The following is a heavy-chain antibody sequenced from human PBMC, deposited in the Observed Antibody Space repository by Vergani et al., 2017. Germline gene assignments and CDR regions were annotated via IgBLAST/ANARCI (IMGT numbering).Heavy chain of an antibody. Sequence: EVQLVESGGGLVQPGGSLRLSCAASGFTFSSYEMNWVRQAPGKGLEWVSYISSSGSTIYYADSVKGRFTISRDNAKNSLYLQMNSLRAEDTAVYYCARVSGYCSSTSCYTDDEYFQHWGQGTLVTVSS. V-gene: IGHV3-48*03. D-gene: IGHD2-2*02. CDR3: ARVSGYCSSTSCYTDDEYFQH. J-gene: IGHJ1*01. CDR1: GFTFSSYE. CDR2: ISSSGSTI.